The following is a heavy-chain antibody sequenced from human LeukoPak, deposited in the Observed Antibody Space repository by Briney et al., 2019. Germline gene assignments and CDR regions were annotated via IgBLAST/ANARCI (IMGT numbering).Heavy chain of an antibody. Sequence: PSETLSLTCAVYGGSFSGYYWSWIRQPPGKGLEWIGEINQSGSTNYNPSLKSRVTISVDTSKNQFSLKLSSVTAADTAVYYCARGRVYYGSGSYYPLDYWGQGTLVTVSS. CDR1: GGSFSGYY. D-gene: IGHD3-10*01. CDR2: INQSGST. V-gene: IGHV4-34*01. CDR3: ARGRVYYGSGSYYPLDY. J-gene: IGHJ4*02.